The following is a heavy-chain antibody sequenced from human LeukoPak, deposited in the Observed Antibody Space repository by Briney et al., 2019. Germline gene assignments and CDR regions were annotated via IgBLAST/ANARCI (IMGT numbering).Heavy chain of an antibody. CDR3: ATQGRGSSGYYFGY. CDR1: GFTFSSYA. J-gene: IGHJ4*02. CDR2: VSYDGSN. V-gene: IGHV3-30*03. D-gene: IGHD3-22*01. Sequence: GGSLRLSCAASGFTFSSYAMSWVRQAPGKGLEWVAVVSYDGSNKNADSVKGRFTISRDNSRNTLYLQMNSLRTEDTAVYYCATQGRGSSGYYFGYWGQGTLVTVSS.